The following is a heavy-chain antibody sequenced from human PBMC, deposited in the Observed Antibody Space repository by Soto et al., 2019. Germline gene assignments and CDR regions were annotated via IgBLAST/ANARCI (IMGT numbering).Heavy chain of an antibody. V-gene: IGHV3-48*01. CDR1: GFTFSSYS. D-gene: IGHD4-17*01. J-gene: IGHJ6*03. CDR2: ISSSSSTI. CDR3: ARGLSVTTYWYYYYYMDV. Sequence: GGSLRLSCAASGFTFSSYSMNWVRQAPGKGLEWVSYISSSSSTIYYADSVKGRFTISRDNAKNSLYLQMNSLRAEDTAVYYCARGLSVTTYWYYYYYMDVWGKGTTVTVSS.